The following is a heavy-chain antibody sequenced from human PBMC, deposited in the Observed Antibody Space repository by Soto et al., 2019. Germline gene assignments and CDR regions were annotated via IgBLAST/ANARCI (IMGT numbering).Heavy chain of an antibody. J-gene: IGHJ4*02. CDR2: IYWDDDK. CDR1: GFSLSTSGVG. V-gene: IGHV2-5*02. CDR3: VHHYGSGSYDTTKFYYLDY. D-gene: IGHD3-10*01. Sequence: QITLKESGPTLVKPTQTLTLTCTFPGFSLSTSGVGVGWIRQPPGKALEWLALIYWDDDKHYSPSLKSRLTITKHTSKNQVVLTMTNTHPVDTATYYGVHHYGSGSYDTTKFYYLDYWGQGTRVTVSS.